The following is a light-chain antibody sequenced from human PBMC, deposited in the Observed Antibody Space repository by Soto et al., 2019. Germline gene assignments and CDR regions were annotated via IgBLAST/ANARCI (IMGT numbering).Light chain of an antibody. V-gene: IGKV3-20*01. CDR1: QSVSSSY. CDR3: QQYDNSLWT. J-gene: IGKJ1*01. CDR2: GAS. Sequence: EILLTQSPGTLSLSPGERPTLSCRSSQSVSSSYLAWYQQKPGQAPRLLIYGASSRATGITDKFSGSGSGTDFSLTISRLEPEDFAVYYCQQYDNSLWTFGQGTKVDIK.